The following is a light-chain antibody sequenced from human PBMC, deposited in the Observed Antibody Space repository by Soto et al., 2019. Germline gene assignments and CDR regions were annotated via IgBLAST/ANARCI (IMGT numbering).Light chain of an antibody. CDR2: GAS. Sequence: EIVLTQSPGTLSLSPGERATLSCRASQSVSSNYLAWYQQKPGQPPRLLIYGASSRATGIPDRFSGSGSGTDFTLTISRLEPEDFAVYYCQQYGSSPGTFGQGTKVDIK. J-gene: IGKJ1*01. CDR3: QQYGSSPGT. CDR1: QSVSSNY. V-gene: IGKV3-20*01.